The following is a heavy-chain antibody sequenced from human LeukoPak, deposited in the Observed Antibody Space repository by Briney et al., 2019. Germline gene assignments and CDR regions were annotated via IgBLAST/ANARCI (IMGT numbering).Heavy chain of an antibody. CDR2: INSDGSST. Sequence: GGSLRLSCAASGFTFSIYWMHWVRHAPGEGLVWVSRINSDGSSTSYADSVKGRFTISRDNAKNTLYLQMNSLRAEDTAVYYCAREVTMTTITPLLWWGQGTLVTVSS. D-gene: IGHD5-24*01. CDR3: AREVTMTTITPLLW. CDR1: GFTFSIYW. J-gene: IGHJ4*02. V-gene: IGHV3-74*01.